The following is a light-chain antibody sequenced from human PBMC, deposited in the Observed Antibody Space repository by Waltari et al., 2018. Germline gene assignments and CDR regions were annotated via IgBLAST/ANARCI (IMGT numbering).Light chain of an antibody. CDR1: QDITDY. V-gene: IGKV1-33*01. CDR3: QQHDSLPIT. CDR2: DAL. J-gene: IGKJ4*01. Sequence: DIQMTQSPSSLSASVGDRVTITCQASQDITDYLNWYQHKPGKAPRLLSYDALNLETGVPSRFSGSGSGTDFTFTISSLQAEDIATYYCQQHDSLPITFGGGTKVEIK.